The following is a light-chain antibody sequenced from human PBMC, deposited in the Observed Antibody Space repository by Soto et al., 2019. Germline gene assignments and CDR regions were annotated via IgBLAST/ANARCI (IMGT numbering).Light chain of an antibody. J-gene: IGKJ5*01. CDR2: SAS. CDR1: QSINNY. Sequence: DIQMSPSPASLSVSVGDRVAITFLASQSINNYLNWYQQKPGQAPKLLMRSASTLERGVPSRFSGSGSRTDFTLTITNLQPDDFATYYCQQSLSMPLTFGHGTRLEIK. CDR3: QQSLSMPLT. V-gene: IGKV1-39*01.